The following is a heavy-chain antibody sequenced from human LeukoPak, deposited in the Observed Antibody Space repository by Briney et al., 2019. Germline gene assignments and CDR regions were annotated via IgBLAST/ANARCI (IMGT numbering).Heavy chain of an antibody. J-gene: IGHJ4*02. CDR1: GAPISSSNY. CDR3: ARLHSRGNTGWFFSFDS. CDR2: VSSWGNT. Sequence: SVTLSLTCSVSGAPISSSNYWGWVRQSPGQGLEWIGRVSSWGNTYYHPSFKSRVTVSGDTSRNHSSLELTSVTAADTAVYYCARLHSRGNTGWFFSFDSWGQGTLVTVSS. V-gene: IGHV4-39*02. D-gene: IGHD6-19*01.